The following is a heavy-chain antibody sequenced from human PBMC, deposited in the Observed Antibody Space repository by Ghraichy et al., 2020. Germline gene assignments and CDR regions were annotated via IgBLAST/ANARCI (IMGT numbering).Heavy chain of an antibody. J-gene: IGHJ4*02. CDR3: ASRYYYDSSGYYGY. CDR2: IYSGGST. CDR1: GFTVSSNY. D-gene: IGHD3-22*01. Sequence: GGSLRLSCAASGFTVSSNYMSWVRQAPGKGLEWVSVIYSGGSTYYADSVKGRFTISRDNSKNTLYLQMNSLRAEDTAVYYCASRYYYDSSGYYGYWGQGTLVTVSS. V-gene: IGHV3-53*01.